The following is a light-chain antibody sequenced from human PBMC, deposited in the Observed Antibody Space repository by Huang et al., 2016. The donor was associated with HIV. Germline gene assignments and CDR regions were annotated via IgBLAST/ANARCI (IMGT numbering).Light chain of an antibody. CDR1: QSISNW. J-gene: IGKJ2*01. Sequence: DIQMTQSPSTLSASVGDRVTITCRASQSISNWLAWYQQKPGTAPKLLIYKASSLERGVQSKFSASGFGTQFTLTISLQPDDYATYFCQQYNSYPYTFGQGTKLRIK. CDR2: KAS. V-gene: IGKV1-5*03. CDR3: QQYNSYPYT.